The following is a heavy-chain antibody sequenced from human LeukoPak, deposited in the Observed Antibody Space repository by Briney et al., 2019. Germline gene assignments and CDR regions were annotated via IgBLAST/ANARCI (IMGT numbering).Heavy chain of an antibody. Sequence: GGSLRLSCSASGFTVSSDYMSWLPQAPGQGLTWLSVIYSGGTTYYADSVKGRFTISRDKSKNTVYLQMNSLRVEDTAVYYCTRGGSVPATRSFDYWGQGTLVTVSS. CDR2: IYSGGTT. V-gene: IGHV3-66*01. CDR1: GFTVSSDY. D-gene: IGHD6-19*01. CDR3: TRGGSVPATRSFDY. J-gene: IGHJ4*02.